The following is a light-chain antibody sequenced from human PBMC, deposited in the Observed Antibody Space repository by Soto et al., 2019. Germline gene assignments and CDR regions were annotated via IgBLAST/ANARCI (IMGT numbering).Light chain of an antibody. CDR1: SSDVGYYNY. Sequence: QPALTQPASVSGSPGQSITISCTGTSSDVGYYNYVSWYQQHPGKAPKLMIYEVNNRPSGVSNRFSGSKSGNTASLTISGLQTEDEADYYWQSYDNSLSRWVFGGGTKLTVL. V-gene: IGLV2-14*01. CDR2: EVN. CDR3: QSYDNSLSRWV. J-gene: IGLJ3*02.